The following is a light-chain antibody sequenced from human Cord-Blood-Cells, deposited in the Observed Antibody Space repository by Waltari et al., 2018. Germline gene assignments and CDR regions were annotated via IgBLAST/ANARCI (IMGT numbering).Light chain of an antibody. J-gene: IGKJ2*01. V-gene: IGKV3-15*01. CDR2: GAS. CDR1: QSVSSN. CDR3: QQYNNWPMYT. Sequence: EIVMMQSPATLSVSPGDSSTLSCRASQSVSSNLAWYQQKPGQAPRLLIYGASTRATGIPARFSGSGSGTEFTLTISSLQSEDVAVYYCQQYNNWPMYTFGQGTKLEIK.